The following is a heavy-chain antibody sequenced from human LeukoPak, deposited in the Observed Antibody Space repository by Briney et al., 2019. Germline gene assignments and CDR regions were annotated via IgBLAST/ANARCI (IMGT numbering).Heavy chain of an antibody. D-gene: IGHD5-24*01. CDR1: GFSLRNYA. V-gene: IGHV3-23*01. J-gene: IGHJ5*02. CDR3: AKDMTYNDGRWEFDL. CDR2: IGACGSDT. Sequence: GSLRLSFVTSGFSLRNYATSWVRPVPREGRKWVAGIGACGSDTYYKDVVKGRFTISKDTSKNTSYLQMNSLRDDDTAVYHCAKDMTYNDGRWEFDLWGQGTLVTVSS.